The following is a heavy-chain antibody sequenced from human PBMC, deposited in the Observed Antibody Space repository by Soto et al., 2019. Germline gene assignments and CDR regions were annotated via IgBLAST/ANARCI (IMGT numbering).Heavy chain of an antibody. J-gene: IGHJ5*02. CDR3: ARGDFDTTANFYAGWFDP. Sequence: QVQLVQSGTEVKKAGASVKVTCKASGYTFTGYYIHWLRQAPGQGLEWLGWLNPKSGDTKYAQKFQGRVTMTNDTSISTAYMELSSLGSDDTAVYYCARGDFDTTANFYAGWFDPWGQGTLVTVSS. CDR1: GYTFTGYY. V-gene: IGHV1-2*02. D-gene: IGHD2-21*02. CDR2: LNPKSGDT.